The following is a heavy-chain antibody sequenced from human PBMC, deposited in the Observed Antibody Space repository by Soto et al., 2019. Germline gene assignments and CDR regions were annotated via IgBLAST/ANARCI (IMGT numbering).Heavy chain of an antibody. CDR2: IMTFFGAA. V-gene: IGHV1-69*01. CDR3: ARGGKERFGGPGMDV. Sequence: QVQLVQSGAEVRKPGSSVRVSCKASGDRFSTYAFNWVRQAPGQGLEWLGGIMTFFGAAMYAQKFQGRVTITADERTTTVYMELSGLRYEDTAVYYCARGGKERFGGPGMDVWGQGTTVTVSS. CDR1: GDRFSTYA. D-gene: IGHD1-1*01. J-gene: IGHJ6*02.